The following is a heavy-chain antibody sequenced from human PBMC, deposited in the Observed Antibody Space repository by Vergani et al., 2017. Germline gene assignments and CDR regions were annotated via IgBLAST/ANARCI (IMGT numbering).Heavy chain of an antibody. J-gene: IGHJ4*02. CDR2: INWNEESI. V-gene: IGHV3-20*04. D-gene: IGHD2-2*01. CDR1: GFTFEDYG. Sequence: EVQLVESGGVVVRPGGSLRLSCVASGFTFEDYGMSWVRQAPGKGLEWVSGINWNEESIGYADSVKGRFTISRDNAKNSLYLQMNSLRVEDTALYFCAREGGDQYPKEDCWGLGTLVTVSS. CDR3: AREGGDQYPKEDC.